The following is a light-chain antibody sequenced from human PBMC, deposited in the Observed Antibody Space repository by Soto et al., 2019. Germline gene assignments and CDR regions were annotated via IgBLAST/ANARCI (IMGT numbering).Light chain of an antibody. J-gene: IGKJ4*01. CDR1: QSVSSY. V-gene: IGKV3-11*01. CDR2: DAS. Sequence: EIVLTQSPATLSLSPGERATLSCRASQSVSSYLLWYQQKPGQAPRLLIYDASNRATGIPARFSGSGSETDFTLTISSLEPEDFAVYYCQRYNNWPLTFGGGTKVDIK. CDR3: QRYNNWPLT.